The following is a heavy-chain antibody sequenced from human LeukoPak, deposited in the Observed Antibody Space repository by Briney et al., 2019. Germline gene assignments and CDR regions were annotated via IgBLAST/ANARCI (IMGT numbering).Heavy chain of an antibody. CDR1: GYTFTELS. CDR3: ATAAPGRYSYGRFDY. CDR2: FDPEDGET. Sequence: GASVKVSCKVSGYTFTELSMHWVRQAPGKGLEWMGGFDPEDGETIYAQKFQGRVTMTEDTSTDTAYMELSSLRSEDTAVYYCATAAPGRYSYGRFDYWGQGTLVTVSS. V-gene: IGHV1-24*01. D-gene: IGHD5-18*01. J-gene: IGHJ4*02.